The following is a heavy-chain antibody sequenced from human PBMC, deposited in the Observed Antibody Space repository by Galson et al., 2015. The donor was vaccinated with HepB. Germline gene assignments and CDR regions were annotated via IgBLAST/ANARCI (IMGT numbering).Heavy chain of an antibody. CDR2: INTNTGNP. CDR1: GSTFTSYA. D-gene: IGHD6-13*01. V-gene: IGHV7-4-1*02. Sequence: SVKVSCKASGSTFTSYAMNWVRQAPGQGLEWMGWINTNTGNPTYAQGFTGRFVFSLDTSVSTAYLQISSLKAEDTAVYYCARVSSNVQQLIYYFDYWGQGTLVTVSS. J-gene: IGHJ4*02. CDR3: ARVSSNVQQLIYYFDY.